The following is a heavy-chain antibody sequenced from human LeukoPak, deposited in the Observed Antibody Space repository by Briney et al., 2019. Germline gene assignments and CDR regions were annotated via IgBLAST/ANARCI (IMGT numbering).Heavy chain of an antibody. V-gene: IGHV3-30*01. Sequence: PGRSLRPSCAASGFTFINFAMHWVRQAPGKGLEWVSIISSGGVLRYYADSVKGRFTISRDNSKNTLYLQLDSLRPEDTAVYFCATDSTYYYDSGSSGPHYFDNWGQGTLVTVSS. CDR2: ISSGGVLR. J-gene: IGHJ4*02. D-gene: IGHD3-10*01. CDR1: GFTFINFA. CDR3: ATDSTYYYDSGSSGPHYFDN.